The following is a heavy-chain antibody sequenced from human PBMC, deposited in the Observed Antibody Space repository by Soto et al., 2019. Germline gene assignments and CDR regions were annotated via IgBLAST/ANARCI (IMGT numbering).Heavy chain of an antibody. D-gene: IGHD3-22*01. J-gene: IGHJ4*02. CDR3: ARGPPNSI. Sequence: SGTLSLTFNFPGGSIGNYFFTWIRQPPGKGLEWIGYIYNSGSTIYNPSLKSRVTMSVDRSKNQFSLKLSSVTAADTAVYYCARGPPNSIWGQGTLVTVSS. V-gene: IGHV4-59*12. CDR1: GGSIGNYF. CDR2: IYNSGST.